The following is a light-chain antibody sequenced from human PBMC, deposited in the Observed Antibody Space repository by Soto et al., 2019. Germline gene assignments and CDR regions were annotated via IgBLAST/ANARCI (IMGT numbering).Light chain of an antibody. V-gene: IGLV2-8*01. CDR2: EVT. J-gene: IGLJ1*01. CDR3: SSYAGSRTNV. CDR1: SSGVGGYNY. Sequence: QAALAQPPSASGSPAQSVTISCTGTSSGVGGYNYVAWFQQHPGKAAKLMIYEVTKRPSGVPDRFSGSKSGNTACLTVSGHQAEDEADYYCSSYAGSRTNVFAPGTKVTAL.